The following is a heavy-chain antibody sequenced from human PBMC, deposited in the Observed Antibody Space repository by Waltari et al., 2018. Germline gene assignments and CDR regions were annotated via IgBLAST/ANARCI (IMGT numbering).Heavy chain of an antibody. Sequence: EVQLVESGGGLVQPGGSLRLSCAVSGSTFSIYEMSWVRQAPGKGLEWVSYINSGGVAMYYANSVKSRFTVSRDNAQDSLYLQMNSLRVEDTAFYYCARNRKIVAAGWGRDLDYWGRGTLVTVSS. V-gene: IGHV3-48*03. CDR1: GSTFSIYE. CDR3: ARNRKIVAAGWGRDLDY. D-gene: IGHD6-13*01. CDR2: INSGGVAM. J-gene: IGHJ4*02.